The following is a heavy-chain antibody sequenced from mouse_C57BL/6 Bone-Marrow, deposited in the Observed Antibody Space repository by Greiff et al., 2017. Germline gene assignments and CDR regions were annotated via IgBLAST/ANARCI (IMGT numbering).Heavy chain of an antibody. CDR1: GFTFSDYG. D-gene: IGHD2-2*01. Sequence: EVQVVESGGGLVQPGGSLKLSCAASGFTFSDYGMAWVRQAPRKGPAWVAFIRNLAYSIYYADTVTGRFTISREDAKNTLYLERSSLWSDDPAIYYCARRGYGPYYAMDYWGQGTSVTVSS. CDR3: ARRGYGPYYAMDY. J-gene: IGHJ4*01. CDR2: IRNLAYSI. V-gene: IGHV5-15*01.